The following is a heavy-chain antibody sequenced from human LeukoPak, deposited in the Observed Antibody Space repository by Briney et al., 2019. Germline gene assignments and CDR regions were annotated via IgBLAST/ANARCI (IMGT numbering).Heavy chain of an antibody. Sequence: ASVKVSCKASGYTFTSYGISWVRQAPGQGLEWMGWISAYNGNTNYAQKLQGRVTMTTDTSTSTAYMELRSLRSDDTAVYYCARAGYSLELPLNPFDYWGQGTLVTVSS. D-gene: IGHD1-7*01. J-gene: IGHJ4*02. CDR1: GYTFTSYG. V-gene: IGHV1-18*01. CDR2: ISAYNGNT. CDR3: ARAGYSLELPLNPFDY.